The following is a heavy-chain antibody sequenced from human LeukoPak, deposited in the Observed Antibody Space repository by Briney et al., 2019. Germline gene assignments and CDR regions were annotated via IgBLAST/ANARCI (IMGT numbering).Heavy chain of an antibody. Sequence: SETLSLTCTVSGGSISSSSYYWGWIRQPPGKGLEWIGSIYYSGSTYYNPSLKSRVTISVDTSKNQFSLKLSSVTAADTAVYYCATPAAASYYYYMDVWGNGTTVTVSS. V-gene: IGHV4-39*01. CDR3: ATPAAASYYYYMDV. J-gene: IGHJ6*03. CDR2: IYYSGST. D-gene: IGHD2-2*01. CDR1: GGSISSSSYY.